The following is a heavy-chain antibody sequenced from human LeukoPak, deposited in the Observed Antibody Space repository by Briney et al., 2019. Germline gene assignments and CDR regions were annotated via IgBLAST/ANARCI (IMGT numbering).Heavy chain of an antibody. V-gene: IGHV3-23*01. J-gene: IGHJ3*01. CDR1: GFMFSRFG. CDR3: GRDPNGDYVGAFEF. CDR2: IHGNGETT. D-gene: IGHD3-16*01. Sequence: GGSLRLSCVGSGFMFSRFGVIWVRQAPGKGLEWVSGIHGNGETTYYGDSVKGRFTISRDNSKSTLYLQMNSLRVEDTAEYFCGRDPNGDYVGAFEFWGQGTKVAVSS.